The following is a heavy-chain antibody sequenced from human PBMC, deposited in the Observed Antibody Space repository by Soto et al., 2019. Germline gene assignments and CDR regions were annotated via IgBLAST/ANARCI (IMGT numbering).Heavy chain of an antibody. J-gene: IGHJ6*04. V-gene: IGHV2-70*01. CDR3: ARISSSSVGYYYYGMDG. CDR2: IDWDDDK. Sequence: SGPPLVNPTQTLTLTCTFSGFSLSTSGMCVSWIRQPPGKALEWLALIDWDDDKYYSTSLKTRLTISKDTSKNQVVLTMTNMDPVDTATYYCARISSSSVGYYYYGMDGWGEGTTVTVSS. D-gene: IGHD6-6*01. CDR1: GFSLSTSGMC.